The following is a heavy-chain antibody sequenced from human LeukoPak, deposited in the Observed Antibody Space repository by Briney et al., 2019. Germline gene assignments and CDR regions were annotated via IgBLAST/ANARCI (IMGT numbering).Heavy chain of an antibody. Sequence: GGSLRLSCAASGFTFSSYAMHWVRQAPGKGLEWVTLISYDGSNKYYADSVKGRFTISRDNSKNTLYLQMNSLRAEDTAVCYCARDPSSSGWYRFDYWGQGALVTVSS. CDR2: ISYDGSNK. D-gene: IGHD6-19*01. V-gene: IGHV3-30-3*01. J-gene: IGHJ4*02. CDR1: GFTFSSYA. CDR3: ARDPSSSGWYRFDY.